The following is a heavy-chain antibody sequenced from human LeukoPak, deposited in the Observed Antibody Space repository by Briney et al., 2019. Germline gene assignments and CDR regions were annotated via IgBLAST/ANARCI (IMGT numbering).Heavy chain of an antibody. CDR3: AKVFRDGYNYPFDY. J-gene: IGHJ4*02. V-gene: IGHV3-23*01. Sequence: PGGSLRLSCAASGFTFGNYAMNWVRQAPGKGLEWVSTIGSSGGSTYYADSVKGRFTISRDNSKNMLYLQMNSLRAEDTAVYYCAKVFRDGYNYPFDYWGQGTLVTVSS. D-gene: IGHD5-24*01. CDR1: GFTFGNYA. CDR2: IGSSGGST.